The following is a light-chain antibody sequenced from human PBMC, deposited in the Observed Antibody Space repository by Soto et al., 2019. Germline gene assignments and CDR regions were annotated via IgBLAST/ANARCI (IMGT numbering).Light chain of an antibody. CDR1: SSDVGGNNY. Sequence: QSALTQPPSASGSPGQSVTISCTGTSSDVGGNNYVSWYQQHPGKAPKLMIYEVSKRPSGVPDRFSGSKSGNTASLTVSGLQAEDEVDYYCSSYAGSNNLVFGGGTQLTVL. CDR3: SSYAGSNNLV. CDR2: EVS. V-gene: IGLV2-8*01. J-gene: IGLJ3*02.